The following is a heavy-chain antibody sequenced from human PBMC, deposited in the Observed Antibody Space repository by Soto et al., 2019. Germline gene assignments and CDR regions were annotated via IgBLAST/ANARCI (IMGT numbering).Heavy chain of an antibody. D-gene: IGHD2-2*01. Sequence: SETLSLTCTVSGGSISSYYWSWIRQPAGKGLEWIGRIYTSGSTNYNPSLKSRVTMSVDTSKNQFSLKLSSVTAADTAVHYCARDYCSSTSCQLNWFDPWGQGTLVTVSS. J-gene: IGHJ5*02. CDR1: GGSISSYY. V-gene: IGHV4-4*07. CDR2: IYTSGST. CDR3: ARDYCSSTSCQLNWFDP.